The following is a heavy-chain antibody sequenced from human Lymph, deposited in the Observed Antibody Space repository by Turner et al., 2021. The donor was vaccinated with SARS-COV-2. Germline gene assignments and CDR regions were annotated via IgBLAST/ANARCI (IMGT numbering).Heavy chain of an antibody. CDR2: VNPNSGGT. Sequence: QVQLVQSGAEVKKPGASVKVSCKASGYTFTGYYMHWVRQAPGQGLDWMGGVNPNSGGTNYAQKLQGRVTMTRDTSISTAYMELSRLRSDDTAVYYCARDVERYNDFWSGYSGGYGLDVWGQGTTVTVSS. V-gene: IGHV1-2*02. CDR3: ARDVERYNDFWSGYSGGYGLDV. CDR1: GYTFTGYY. J-gene: IGHJ6*02. D-gene: IGHD3-3*01.